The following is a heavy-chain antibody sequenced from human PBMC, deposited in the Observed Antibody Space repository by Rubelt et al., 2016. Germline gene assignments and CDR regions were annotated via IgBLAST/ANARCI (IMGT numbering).Heavy chain of an antibody. Sequence: QVQLQQWGAGLLKPSETLSLTCAVYGGSFSGYYWSWIRQPPGKGLEWIGEINHSGSTNYNPSLKSRVTISVDTSKNQFSLKLSSVTAADTAVYYCARCPNYYGSGSYCPFDYWGQGTLATVSS. CDR2: INHSGST. V-gene: IGHV4-34*01. CDR3: ARCPNYYGSGSYCPFDY. CDR1: GGSFSGYY. J-gene: IGHJ4*02. D-gene: IGHD3-10*01.